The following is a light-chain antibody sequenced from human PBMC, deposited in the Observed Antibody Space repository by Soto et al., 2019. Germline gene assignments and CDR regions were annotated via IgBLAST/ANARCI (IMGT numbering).Light chain of an antibody. CDR2: DAT. J-gene: IGLJ3*02. Sequence: QSALTQPASVSGSPGQSITISCTGTSSDVGGYNYVSWYQQHPGKAPKLMIYDATNRPSGVSNRFSGSKSGNTASLTISGLQAEDEADYYRSSYTGSSTPLVFGGGAKLTVL. V-gene: IGLV2-14*01. CDR1: SSDVGGYNY. CDR3: SSYTGSSTPLV.